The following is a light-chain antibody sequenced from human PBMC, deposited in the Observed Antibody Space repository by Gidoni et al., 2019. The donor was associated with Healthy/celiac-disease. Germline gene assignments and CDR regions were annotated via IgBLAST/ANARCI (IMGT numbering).Light chain of an antibody. CDR1: QDISTS. CDR2: TAS. CDR3: QQASSFPGT. J-gene: IGKJ1*01. V-gene: IGKV1-12*01. Sequence: DIQMPHSPSSVSASVGDRVTMTCRASQDISTSLAWYQQKSGKAPTLLIDTASNLQSGVPSRCSGSGSGTDFTVTISSLQPEDFATYYCQQASSFPGTFGQGTKVEIK.